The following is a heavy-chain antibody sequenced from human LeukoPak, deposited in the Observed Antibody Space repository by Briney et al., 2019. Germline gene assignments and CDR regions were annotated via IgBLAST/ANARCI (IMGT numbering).Heavy chain of an antibody. CDR1: GFTVSSNY. CDR2: IYSGGST. V-gene: IGHV3-53*01. D-gene: IGHD3-10*01. J-gene: IGHJ4*02. Sequence: GGSLRLSXAASGFTVSSNYMSWVRQAPGKGLEWVSVIYSGGSTYYADSVKGRFTISRDNSKNTLYLQMNSPRAEDTAVYYCARSARWFGVDYWGQGTLVTVSS. CDR3: ARSARWFGVDY.